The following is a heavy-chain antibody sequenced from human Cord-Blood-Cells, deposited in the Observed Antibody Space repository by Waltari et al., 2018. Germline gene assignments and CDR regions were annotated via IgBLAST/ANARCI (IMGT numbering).Heavy chain of an antibody. Sequence: QVQLVQSGAEVKKPGASVKVSCKASGYTFTRYGISWVRQAPGQGLEWMGWISAYNGNTNYAQKLQGRVTMTTDTSTSTAYMELRSLRSDDTAVYYCARDRYDFWSGYHPIDYWGQGTLVTVSS. CDR2: ISAYNGNT. CDR3: ARDRYDFWSGYHPIDY. D-gene: IGHD3-3*01. V-gene: IGHV1-18*01. J-gene: IGHJ4*02. CDR1: GYTFTRYG.